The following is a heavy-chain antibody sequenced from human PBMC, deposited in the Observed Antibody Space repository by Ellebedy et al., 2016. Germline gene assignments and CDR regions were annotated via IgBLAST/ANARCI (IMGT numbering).Heavy chain of an antibody. CDR2: ISSSGSTI. CDR3: ARGPTYYDFWGANMDV. Sequence: GESLKISCAASGFTFSDYYMSWIRQAPGKGLEWVSYISSSGSTIYYADSVKGRFTISRDNAKNSLYLQMNSLRDEDTAVYYCARGPTYYDFWGANMDVWGQGTTVTVSS. CDR1: GFTFSDYY. J-gene: IGHJ6*02. V-gene: IGHV3-11*04. D-gene: IGHD3-3*01.